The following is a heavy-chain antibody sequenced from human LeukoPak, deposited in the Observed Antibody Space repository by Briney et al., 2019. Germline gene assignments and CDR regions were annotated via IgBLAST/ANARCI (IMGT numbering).Heavy chain of an antibody. CDR1: GYTFTEYY. V-gene: IGHV1-2*04. J-gene: IGHJ4*02. Sequence: ASVKVSCKASGYTFTEYYMHWVRQAPGQGLEWMGWINPDSGDTRYAQKFQGWVTMTRDTSISTADMELRSDDTAVYYCARVPGNSYDFDYWGQGTLVTVSS. CDR3: ARVPGNSYDFDY. D-gene: IGHD3-3*01. CDR2: INPDSGDT.